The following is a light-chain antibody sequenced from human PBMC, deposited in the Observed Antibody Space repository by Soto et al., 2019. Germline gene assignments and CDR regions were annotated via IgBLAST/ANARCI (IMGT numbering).Light chain of an antibody. Sequence: EIVMTQSPATLSVSPGERATLSCRAGQSVRSNLAWYQQKPGQTPNLLIYVASTIATGIPARFSGSGSGTEFTVTLSSLHSEDFAVFYCQQDNVCPLHFGGGTKVEFK. V-gene: IGKV3-15*01. CDR2: VAS. CDR3: QQDNVCPLH. J-gene: IGKJ4*01. CDR1: QSVRSN.